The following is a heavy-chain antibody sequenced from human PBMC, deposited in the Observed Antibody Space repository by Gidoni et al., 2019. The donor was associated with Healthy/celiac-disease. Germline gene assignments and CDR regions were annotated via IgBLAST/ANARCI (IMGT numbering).Heavy chain of an antibody. Sequence: EVQLVESGGGLVQPGGSLSLSCAASGFTFSSYWMHWVRQAPGKGLVWVSRINSDGSSTSYADSVKGRFTISRDNAKNTLYLQMNSLRAEDTAVYYCARDPLYSYGALEFDYWGQGTLVTVSS. CDR2: INSDGSST. CDR3: ARDPLYSYGALEFDY. V-gene: IGHV3-74*01. J-gene: IGHJ4*02. CDR1: GFTFSSYW. D-gene: IGHD5-18*01.